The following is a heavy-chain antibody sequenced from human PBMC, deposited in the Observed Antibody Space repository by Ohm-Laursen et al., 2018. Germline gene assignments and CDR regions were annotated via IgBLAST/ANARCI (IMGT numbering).Heavy chain of an antibody. V-gene: IGHV4-59*08. CDR2: ISHSGST. CDR1: GGSISGYY. D-gene: IGHD3-22*01. J-gene: IGHJ4*02. Sequence: SETLSLTCTVSGGSISGYYWTWIRQPPGKGLEWIGYISHSGSTNYNSSLKSRVTISLDTSRNQFSLKLSSVTAADTAVYYCARLGKSSGTDYWGQGALVTVS. CDR3: ARLGKSSGTDY.